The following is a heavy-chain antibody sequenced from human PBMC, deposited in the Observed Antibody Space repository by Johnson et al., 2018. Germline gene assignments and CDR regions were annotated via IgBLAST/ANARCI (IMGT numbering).Heavy chain of an antibody. CDR1: GFTFSSYG. V-gene: IGHV3-30*03. Sequence: QVQLVESGGGVVQPGRSLRLSCAASGFTFSSYGMHWVRQAPGKGLEWVAVISYDGSNKYYADSVKGRFTISRDNSKNTLYLQMKSLRAEDTAVYYCARGEYYYYMDVWGKGTTVTVSS. CDR2: ISYDGSNK. CDR3: ARGEYYYYMDV. J-gene: IGHJ6*03.